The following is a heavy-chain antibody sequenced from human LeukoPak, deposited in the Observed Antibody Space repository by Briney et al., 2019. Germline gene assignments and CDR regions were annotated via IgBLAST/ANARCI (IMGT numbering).Heavy chain of an antibody. Sequence: GGSLRLSCAASGFTFSSYAMSWVRQAPGKGLEWVSTISGSGGSTYYADSVKGRFTISRDNSKNTLYLQMNSLRAEDTAVYYCANGGIVVVPVASDYWGQGTLVAVSS. CDR1: GFTFSSYA. V-gene: IGHV3-23*01. D-gene: IGHD2-2*01. CDR2: ISGSGGST. CDR3: ANGGIVVVPVASDY. J-gene: IGHJ4*02.